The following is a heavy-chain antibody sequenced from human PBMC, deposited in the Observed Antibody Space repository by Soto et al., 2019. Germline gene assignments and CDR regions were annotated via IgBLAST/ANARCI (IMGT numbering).Heavy chain of an antibody. Sequence: SETLSLTCTVSGGSISSGDYYWSWIRQPPGKGLEWIGYIYYSGSTYYNPSLKSRVTISVDTSKNQFSLKLSSVTAADTAVYYCARVKDTAMDPFDYWGQGTLVTVS. CDR2: IYYSGST. CDR1: GGSISSGDYY. J-gene: IGHJ4*02. V-gene: IGHV4-30-4*01. CDR3: ARVKDTAMDPFDY. D-gene: IGHD5-18*01.